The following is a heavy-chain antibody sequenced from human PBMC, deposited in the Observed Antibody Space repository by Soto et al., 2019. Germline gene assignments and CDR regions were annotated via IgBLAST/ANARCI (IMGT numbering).Heavy chain of an antibody. D-gene: IGHD2-15*01. J-gene: IGHJ4*02. CDR1: GFTFSNAW. CDR3: TTDRSLYFCSGGSCPGADY. V-gene: IGHV3-15*01. Sequence: PGGSLRLSCAASGFTFSNAWMSWVRQAPGKGLEWVGRIKSKTDGGTTDYAAPVKGRFTISRDDSKNTLYLQMNSLKAEDTAVYYCTTDRSLYFCSGGSCPGADYWGQGTLVTVSS. CDR2: IKSKTDGGTT.